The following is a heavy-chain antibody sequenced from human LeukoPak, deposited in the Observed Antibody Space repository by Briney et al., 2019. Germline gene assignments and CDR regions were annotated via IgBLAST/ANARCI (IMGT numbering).Heavy chain of an antibody. Sequence: PGGSESLLYAVSGFLYRILDALGVRQAPGKGLEYVSAISSNGGSTSYANSVKGRFTISRDNSKNTVFLQLGSLRAEDMSVYYYDGEATIAASYSDYWGQGTLVTVSS. CDR2: ISSNGGST. J-gene: IGHJ4*02. CDR3: DGEATIAASYSDY. CDR1: GFLYRILD. D-gene: IGHD6-25*01. V-gene: IGHV3-64*01.